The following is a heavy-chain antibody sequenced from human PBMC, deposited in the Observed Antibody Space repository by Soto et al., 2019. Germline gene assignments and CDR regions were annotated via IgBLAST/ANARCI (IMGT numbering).Heavy chain of an antibody. CDR2: ISSSSGST. J-gene: IGHJ4*02. Sequence: GGSLRLSCAASGFTFSDYYMSWIRQAPGKGLEYISYISSSSGSTNYADSVKGRFTISRDNAKNSLYLQMSSLRAEDTALYYCVRYCSTTLCNGVATRTFDYWGQGTLVTVSS. CDR3: VRYCSTTLCNGVATRTFDY. D-gene: IGHD2-2*01. V-gene: IGHV3-11*06. CDR1: GFTFSDYY.